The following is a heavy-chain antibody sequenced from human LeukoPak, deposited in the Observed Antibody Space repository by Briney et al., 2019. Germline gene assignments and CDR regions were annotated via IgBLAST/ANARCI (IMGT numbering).Heavy chain of an antibody. J-gene: IGHJ5*02. D-gene: IGHD6-13*01. CDR1: GFTFSSYA. CDR2: ISGSGGST. Sequence: GGSLRLSCAASGFTFSSYAMSWVRQAPGKGLEWVSAISGSGGSTCYADSVKGRFTISRDNSKNTLYLQMNSLRAEDTAVYYCAKGVSAGIAADGFDPWGQGTLVTVSS. CDR3: AKGVSAGIAADGFDP. V-gene: IGHV3-23*01.